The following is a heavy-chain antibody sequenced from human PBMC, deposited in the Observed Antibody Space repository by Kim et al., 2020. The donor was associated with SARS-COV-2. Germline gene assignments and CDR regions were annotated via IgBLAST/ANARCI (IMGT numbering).Heavy chain of an antibody. V-gene: IGHV5-51*01. CDR3: ARRRDDYGDYVLDY. Sequence: PSFQGQVTTSADKSNSTAYLQWSSLKASDTAMYYCARRRDDYGDYVLDYWGQGTLVTVSS. J-gene: IGHJ4*02. D-gene: IGHD4-17*01.